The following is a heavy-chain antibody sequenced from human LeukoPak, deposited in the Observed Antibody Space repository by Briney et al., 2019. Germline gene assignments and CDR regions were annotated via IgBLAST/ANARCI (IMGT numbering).Heavy chain of an antibody. Sequence: GGSLRLSCAASGFTFSSYAMHWVRQAPGKGLEWVAVISYDGSNKYYADSVKGRFTISRDNSKNTLYLQMNSLRAEDTAVYYCARVRPPKDIVVVPAAIPRYESLRYYYYMDVWGKGTTVTVSS. J-gene: IGHJ6*03. CDR1: GFTFSSYA. V-gene: IGHV3-30-3*01. CDR3: ARVRPPKDIVVVPAAIPRYESLRYYYYMDV. CDR2: ISYDGSNK. D-gene: IGHD2-2*02.